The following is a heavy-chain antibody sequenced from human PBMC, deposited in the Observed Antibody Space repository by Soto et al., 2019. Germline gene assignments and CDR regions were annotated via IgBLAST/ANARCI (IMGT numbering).Heavy chain of an antibody. CDR2: IYYSGST. D-gene: IGHD2-2*02. V-gene: IGHV4-30-4*01. CDR1: GGSISSGDYY. CDR3: ATATIREAFDI. J-gene: IGHJ3*02. Sequence: QVQLQESGPGLVKPSQTLSLTCTVSGGSISSGDYYWSWIRQPPGKGLEWIGYIYYSGSTYYNPSLKNRITITVDTSKNQFSLKLSSVTAADTAVYYCATATIREAFDIWGQGTMVTVSS.